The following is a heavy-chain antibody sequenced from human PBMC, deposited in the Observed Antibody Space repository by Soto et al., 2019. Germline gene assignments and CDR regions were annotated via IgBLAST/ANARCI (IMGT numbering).Heavy chain of an antibody. Sequence: ASVKVSCKASGYTFTNFGISWVRQAPGQGLEWMGWISAYNGNTNYAQNFQGRVTMTTDTSTSTAYMELRSLRSDDTAMYYCVRLYCSGGSCYSAPVYWGQGTLVTVSS. CDR2: ISAYNGNT. V-gene: IGHV1-18*01. CDR1: GYTFTNFG. D-gene: IGHD2-15*01. J-gene: IGHJ4*02. CDR3: VRLYCSGGSCYSAPVY.